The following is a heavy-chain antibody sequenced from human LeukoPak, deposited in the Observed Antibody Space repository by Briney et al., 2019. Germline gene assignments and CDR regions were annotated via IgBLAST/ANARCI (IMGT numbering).Heavy chain of an antibody. D-gene: IGHD6-6*01. CDR2: ISDSGGNT. CDR1: GFTFNSYA. Sequence: PGGSLRLSCAASGFTFNSYAMSWVRQAPWERLQWVSGISDSGGNTYYADSVRGRFTISRDNSKNTPYLQMNGLRAEDTAVYYCARHRSSWLIDYWGQGTLVTVSS. V-gene: IGHV3-23*01. J-gene: IGHJ4*02. CDR3: ARHRSSWLIDY.